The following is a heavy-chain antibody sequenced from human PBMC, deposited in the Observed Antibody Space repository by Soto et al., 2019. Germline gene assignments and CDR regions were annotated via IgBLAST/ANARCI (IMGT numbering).Heavy chain of an antibody. V-gene: IGHV3-23*01. J-gene: IGHJ1*01. CDR3: AKDHLFCSGGSCYSEYFQH. D-gene: IGHD2-15*01. CDR2: ISGSAGST. CDR1: GFTFSNYA. Sequence: PGGSLRLSCAASGFTFSNYAMSWVRQAPGKGLEWVSTISGSAGSTYYADSVKGRFTISRDNSKNTLYLQMNSLRAEDTAVYYCAKDHLFCSGGSCYSEYFQHWGQGTVVTVSS.